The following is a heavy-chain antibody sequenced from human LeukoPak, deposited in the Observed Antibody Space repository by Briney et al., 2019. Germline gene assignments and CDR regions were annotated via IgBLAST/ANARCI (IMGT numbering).Heavy chain of an antibody. J-gene: IGHJ5*02. CDR3: ARAHLIAGPGYNSFYP. Sequence: ASVKVSCKGSGHTFTAVYIHWVRQAPGQGLEWMGWINPNSGATNYAQKFQGRVTMTRDTSINTAYMELRSLRSDDTAVFYCARAHLIAGPGYNSFYPWGQGDLVTVSS. CDR1: GHTFTAVY. D-gene: IGHD6-13*01. V-gene: IGHV1-2*02. CDR2: INPNSGAT.